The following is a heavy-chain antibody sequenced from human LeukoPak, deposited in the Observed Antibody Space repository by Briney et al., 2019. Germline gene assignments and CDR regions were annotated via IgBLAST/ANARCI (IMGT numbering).Heavy chain of an antibody. CDR2: INHNGNVN. J-gene: IGHJ4*02. V-gene: IGHV3-7*03. D-gene: IGHD3-22*01. CDR1: GFTFSSYW. Sequence: TGGSLRLSCAASGFTFSSYWMNWARQAPGKGLEWVASINHNGNVNYYVDSVKGRFTISRDNAKNSLYLQMSNLRAEDTAVYYCASLGDMIAPTWIIDYWGQGTLVTVSS. CDR3: ASLGDMIAPTWIIDY.